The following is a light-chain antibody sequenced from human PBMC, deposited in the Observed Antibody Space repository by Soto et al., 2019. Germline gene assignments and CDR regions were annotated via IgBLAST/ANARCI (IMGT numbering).Light chain of an antibody. CDR2: DAS. CDR3: QQYNVYSWT. Sequence: DIQMTQSPSTLSASVGDRVTITCRASQSLNSLLAWYQQKPGRAPKLLIYDASTLESGVPSRFSGSGSGTEFTLTISSLQPDDFAAYYCQQYNVYSWTFGQGTKVDIK. V-gene: IGKV1-5*01. CDR1: QSLNSL. J-gene: IGKJ1*01.